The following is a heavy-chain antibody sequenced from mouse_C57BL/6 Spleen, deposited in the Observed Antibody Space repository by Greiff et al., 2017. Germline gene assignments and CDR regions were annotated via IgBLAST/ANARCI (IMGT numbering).Heavy chain of an antibody. Sequence: EVQRVESGGGLVKPGGSLKLSCAASGFTFSDYGMHWVRQAPEKGLEWVAYISSGSSTIYYADTVKGRFTISRDNAKNTLFLQMTSLRSEDTAMYYCARRRITTEGAMDYWGQGTSVTVSS. CDR3: ARRRITTEGAMDY. D-gene: IGHD1-1*01. J-gene: IGHJ4*01. CDR1: GFTFSDYG. CDR2: ISSGSSTI. V-gene: IGHV5-17*01.